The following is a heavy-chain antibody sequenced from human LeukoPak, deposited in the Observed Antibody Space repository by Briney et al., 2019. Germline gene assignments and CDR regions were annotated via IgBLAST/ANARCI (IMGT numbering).Heavy chain of an antibody. V-gene: IGHV4-61*08. CDR2: IYYSGST. Sequence: SETLSLTCAVSGGSISSGGYSWSWIRQPPGKGLEWIGYIYYSGSTNYNPSLKSRVTISVDTSKNQFSLKLSSVTAADTAVYYCARETIAAAGGDYYYYGMDVWGQGTTVTVSS. CDR3: ARETIAAAGGDYYYYGMDV. D-gene: IGHD6-13*01. CDR1: GGSISSGGYS. J-gene: IGHJ6*02.